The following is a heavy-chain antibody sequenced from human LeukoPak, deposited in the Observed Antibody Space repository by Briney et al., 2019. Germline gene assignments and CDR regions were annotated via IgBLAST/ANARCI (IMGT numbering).Heavy chain of an antibody. CDR1: GYTFTSYG. Sequence: GASVKVSCKASGYTFTSYGISWVRQAPGQGLEWMGWISAYNGNTNYAQKFQGRVTMTTDTSTSTAYMELRSLRSDDTAVYYCARAQGYCSGGSCYSYYYYGMDVWGKGTTVTVSS. V-gene: IGHV1-18*04. J-gene: IGHJ6*04. D-gene: IGHD2-15*01. CDR3: ARAQGYCSGGSCYSYYYYGMDV. CDR2: ISAYNGNT.